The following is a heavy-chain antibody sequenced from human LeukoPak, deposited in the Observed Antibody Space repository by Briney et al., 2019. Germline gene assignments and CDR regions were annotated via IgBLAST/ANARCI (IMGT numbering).Heavy chain of an antibody. D-gene: IGHD4-17*01. Sequence: SETLSLTCTVSGGSISSSTYYWGWIRQPPGKGLEWIGEINHSGSTNYNPSLKSRVTISVDTSKNQFSLKLSSVTAADTAVYYCARGLFRTVTTSRLLGYWGQGTLVTVSS. CDR3: ARGLFRTVTTSRLLGY. V-gene: IGHV4-39*07. CDR1: GGSISSSTYY. J-gene: IGHJ4*02. CDR2: INHSGST.